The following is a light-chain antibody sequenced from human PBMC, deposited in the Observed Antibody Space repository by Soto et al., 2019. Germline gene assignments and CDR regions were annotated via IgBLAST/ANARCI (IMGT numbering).Light chain of an antibody. Sequence: QSLLTQPASVSGSPGQSITISCTGTSSHVGGYNYVSWYQQHPGKAPKLMIYEVSDRPSGVSNRFSGSKSGNTASLTISGLQAEDEADYYCSSYTSSSTPYVFGTGTKVTVL. CDR2: EVS. V-gene: IGLV2-14*01. CDR1: SSHVGGYNY. CDR3: SSYTSSSTPYV. J-gene: IGLJ1*01.